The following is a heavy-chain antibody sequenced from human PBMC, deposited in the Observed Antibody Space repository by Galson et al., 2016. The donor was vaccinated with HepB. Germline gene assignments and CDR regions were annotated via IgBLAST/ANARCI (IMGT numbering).Heavy chain of an antibody. CDR3: VRNLYTTSRVS. D-gene: IGHD2-2*02. Sequence: SLRLSCAVSGFSLSDSYMTWVRQTPGERLEWVSVVYGGGTTYYADSVKGRFTISRDTSKNTVYLQMKSLRVEDTAVYYCVRNLYTTSRVSWGQGTVVTVSS. V-gene: IGHV3-66*01. CDR1: GFSLSDSY. J-gene: IGHJ5*02. CDR2: VYGGGTT.